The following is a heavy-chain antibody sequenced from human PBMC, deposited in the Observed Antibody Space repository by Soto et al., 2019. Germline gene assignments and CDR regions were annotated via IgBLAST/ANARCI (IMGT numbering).Heavy chain of an antibody. Sequence: GESLKISCNGCGYSFTSYWICGVRQMPWKGMAWMGIIYPVDSDTRYSPSSQGKGTTPGEKYISSSHLQWSSLNASDTGMYYCARAGGKTDLDYCGQLTLVTVSS. CDR2: IYPVDSDT. CDR3: ARAGGKTDLDY. V-gene: IGHV5-51*01. CDR1: GYSFTSYW. J-gene: IGHJ4*02. D-gene: IGHD3-3*01.